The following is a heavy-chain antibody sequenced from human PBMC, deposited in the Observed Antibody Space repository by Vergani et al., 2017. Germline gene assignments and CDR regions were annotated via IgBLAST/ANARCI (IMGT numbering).Heavy chain of an antibody. CDR1: GFKFDEYA. Sequence: EVELEEFGGGLAQPGMSLRLSCAASGFKFDEYAMHWVRQAPGKGLDWVAGISWNSNSEDYADSVEGRFTISRDNAKNSVFLQMSSLTSEDTAVYYCAKSDKRGVAIIEYFFDHWGHGSLVTVSS. V-gene: IGHV3-9*01. CDR3: AKSDKRGVAIIEYFFDH. D-gene: IGHD3-3*01. CDR2: ISWNSNSE. J-gene: IGHJ4*01.